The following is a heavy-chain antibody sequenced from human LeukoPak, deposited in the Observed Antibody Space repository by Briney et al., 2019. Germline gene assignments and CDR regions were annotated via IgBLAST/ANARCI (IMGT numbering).Heavy chain of an antibody. D-gene: IGHD5-18*01. CDR2: ISAYDGNT. J-gene: IGHJ4*02. CDR3: ARGDTAMDPFDY. Sequence: ASVKVSCKASGYTFSSYGISWVRQAPGQGLEWMGWISAYDGNTNFAQRLQGRVTMTTDTSTSTAYMELRSLRSDDTAVYYCARGDTAMDPFDYWGLGTLVTVSS. CDR1: GYTFSSYG. V-gene: IGHV1-18*01.